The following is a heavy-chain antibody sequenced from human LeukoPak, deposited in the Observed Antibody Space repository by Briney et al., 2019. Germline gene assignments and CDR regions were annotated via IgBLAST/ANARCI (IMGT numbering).Heavy chain of an antibody. J-gene: IGHJ4*02. Sequence: PGGSLRLSCAASGLTFSDYGIHWVRQAPGQGLERVALIWYDGSKKYYADSVKGRFTISRDNTKNTLYLQLNSLRADDTAVYYCARAHSSSSTFDLWGQGTLVTVSS. CDR1: GLTFSDYG. D-gene: IGHD6-6*01. CDR2: IWYDGSKK. V-gene: IGHV3-33*01. CDR3: ARAHSSSSTFDL.